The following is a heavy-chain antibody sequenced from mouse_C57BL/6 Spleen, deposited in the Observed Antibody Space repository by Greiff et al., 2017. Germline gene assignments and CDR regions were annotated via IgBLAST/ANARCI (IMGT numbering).Heavy chain of an antibody. J-gene: IGHJ4*01. V-gene: IGHV3-6*01. CDR1: GYSITSGYY. CDR2: ISYDGSN. D-gene: IGHD2-1*01. CDR3: GGNPYYYAMDY. Sequence: VQLQQSGPGLVKPSQSLSLTCSVTGYSITSGYYWNWIRQFPGNKLEWMGYISYDGSNNYNPSLKNRISITRDTSKNQFFLKLNSVTTEDTATYYCGGNPYYYAMDYWGQGTSVTVSS.